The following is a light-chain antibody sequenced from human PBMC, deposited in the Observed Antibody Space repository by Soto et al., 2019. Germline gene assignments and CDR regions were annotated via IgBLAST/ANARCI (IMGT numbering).Light chain of an antibody. J-gene: IGKJ5*01. CDR2: DAS. V-gene: IGKV3-11*01. CDR1: QSVSSY. CDR3: QQYGNSPLIT. Sequence: EIVLTQSPATLSLSPWERATLSCRASQSVSSYLAWYQQKPGQAPRLLIYDASNRATGIPARFSGSGSGTDFTLTISSLQPEDSALYYCQQYGNSPLITFGQGTRLEIK.